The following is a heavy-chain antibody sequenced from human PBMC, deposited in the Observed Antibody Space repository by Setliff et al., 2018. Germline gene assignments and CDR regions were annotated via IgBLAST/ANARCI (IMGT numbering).Heavy chain of an antibody. Sequence: VKVSCKASGGSFSSYGITWVRQAPGQGLEWMGGTIPMFGTTNYAQKFQGRVTIITDESTSTAYMELSGLRSEDTAVYFCAREGVDTRSSTDYRYYMDVWGKGTTVTVSS. CDR3: AREGVDTRSSTDYRYYMDV. D-gene: IGHD5-18*01. CDR2: TIPMFGTT. J-gene: IGHJ6*03. CDR1: GGSFSSYG. V-gene: IGHV1-69*05.